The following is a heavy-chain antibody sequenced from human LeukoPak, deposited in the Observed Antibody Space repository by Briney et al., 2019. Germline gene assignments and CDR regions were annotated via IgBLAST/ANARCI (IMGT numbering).Heavy chain of an antibody. V-gene: IGHV4-38-2*02. CDR2: IYHSGST. J-gene: IGHJ4*02. CDR3: ARCGLAWYYFDY. CDR1: GYSISSGYY. Sequence: PSETLSLTCTVSGYSISSGYYWGWIRQPPGKGLEWIGSIYHSGSTYYNPSLKSRVTISVDTSKNQFSLKLSSVTAADTAVYYCARCGLAWYYFDYWGQGTLVTVSS. D-gene: IGHD3-3*01.